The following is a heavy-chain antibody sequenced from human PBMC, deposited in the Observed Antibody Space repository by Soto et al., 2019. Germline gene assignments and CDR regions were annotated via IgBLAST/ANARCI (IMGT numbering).Heavy chain of an antibody. J-gene: IGHJ4*02. CDR1: GFTFSNAW. V-gene: IGHV3-15*01. D-gene: IGHD2-15*01. CDR3: TTGVIVVVVDATNY. CDR2: IKSKTDGGTT. Sequence: GGSLRLSCAASGFTFSNAWMSWVRQAPGKGLEWVGRIKSKTDGGTTDYAAPVKGRFTISRDDSKNTLYLQMNSLKTEDTAVYYCTTGVIVVVVDATNYWGQGTLVTVYS.